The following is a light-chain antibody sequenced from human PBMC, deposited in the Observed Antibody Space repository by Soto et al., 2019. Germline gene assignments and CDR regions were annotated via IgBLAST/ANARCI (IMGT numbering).Light chain of an antibody. CDR1: SSDVANYNL. CDR3: SSYTGTSPSTFYV. Sequence: QSALTQPASVSGSPGQSITVSCTGTSSDVANYNLVSWYQQHPGKAPKLVIYEDTKRPSGVSDRFSGSKSGNTASLTISGLQAEDEADYYCSSYTGTSPSTFYVFGTGTKLTVL. CDR2: EDT. V-gene: IGLV2-23*01. J-gene: IGLJ1*01.